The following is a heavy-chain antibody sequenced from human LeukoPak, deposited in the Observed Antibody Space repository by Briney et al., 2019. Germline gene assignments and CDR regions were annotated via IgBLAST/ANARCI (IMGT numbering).Heavy chain of an antibody. J-gene: IGHJ6*02. Sequence: GSLRLSCAASGFTFSSYSMNWVRQAPGKGLEWVSSISSSSSYIYYADSVKGRFTISRDNAKNSLYLQMNSLRAEDTAVYYCARGDSSSWSLPYYYGMDVWGQGTTVTVSS. CDR2: ISSSSSYI. CDR3: ARGDSSSWSLPYYYGMDV. V-gene: IGHV3-21*01. CDR1: GFTFSSYS. D-gene: IGHD6-13*01.